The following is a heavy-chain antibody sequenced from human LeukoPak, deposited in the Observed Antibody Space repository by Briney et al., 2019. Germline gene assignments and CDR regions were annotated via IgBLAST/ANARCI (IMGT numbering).Heavy chain of an antibody. CDR2: ISIPGSI. CDR3: ARDKGSSWSDAFDI. CDR1: GFTVSSNY. J-gene: IGHJ3*02. V-gene: IGHV3-53*01. Sequence: GGSLRLSCAASGFTVSSNYMTWVRQAPGKGLEWVSVISIPGSITYADSVKGRFTTSRDNSKNTLYLQMNSLRADDPAVYYCARDKGSSWSDAFDIWGQGTMVTVSS. D-gene: IGHD6-13*01.